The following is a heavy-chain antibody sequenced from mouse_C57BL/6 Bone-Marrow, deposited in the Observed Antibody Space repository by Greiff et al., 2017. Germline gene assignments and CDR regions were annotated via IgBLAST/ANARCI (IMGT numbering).Heavy chain of an antibody. CDR1: GYTFTSYW. CDR2: IYPGSGST. J-gene: IGHJ2*01. CDR3: SRYDCDGTDFDY. D-gene: IGHD2-4*01. Sequence: QVQLQQPGAELVKPGASVKMSCKASGYTFTSYWITWVKQRPGQGLEWIGDIYPGSGSTNYNEKFKSKATLTVDTSSSTAYMQLSSLTSEDSAVFYCSRYDCDGTDFDYWGQGTTLTVSS. V-gene: IGHV1-55*01.